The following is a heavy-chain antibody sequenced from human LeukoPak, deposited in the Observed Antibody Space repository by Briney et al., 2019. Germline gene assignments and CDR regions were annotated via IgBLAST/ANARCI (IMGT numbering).Heavy chain of an antibody. CDR1: GFTVSSDC. Sequence: GGSLRLSCAASGFTVSSDCMTWVRQAPGKGLGWVSVTYSGGRTYYADSVKGRFTISRDNSKNTLYLQMNSLRAEDTAVYYCAKANFDYWGQGTLVTVSS. CDR2: TYSGGRT. J-gene: IGHJ4*02. CDR3: AKANFDY. V-gene: IGHV3-66*02.